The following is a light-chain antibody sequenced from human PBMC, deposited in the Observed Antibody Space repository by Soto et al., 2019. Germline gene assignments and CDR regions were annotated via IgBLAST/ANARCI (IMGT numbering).Light chain of an antibody. CDR2: DAS. CDR1: QSISRW. Sequence: DIPRTQSHSTLSASLGDRATPPGTASQSISRWLAWFQQKAGKAPKPLSFDASTLKTGVPSRFGGSGSGAEFNFTITGLQPDDFATYFCQQYDNLPPLTFGPGTKVDIK. V-gene: IGKV1-5*01. J-gene: IGKJ3*01. CDR3: QQYDNLPPLT.